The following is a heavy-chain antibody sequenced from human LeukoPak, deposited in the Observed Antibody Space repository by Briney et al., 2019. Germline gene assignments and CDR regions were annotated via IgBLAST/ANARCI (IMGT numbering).Heavy chain of an antibody. Sequence: PGGSLRLSCAASGFTFSSYAMSWVRQAPGKGLEWVSAISGSGGSTYYADSVKGRFTISRDNSKNTLYLQMNSLRAEDTAVYYCARDYGGNSPGNWFDPWGQGTLVTVSS. V-gene: IGHV3-23*01. CDR2: ISGSGGST. J-gene: IGHJ5*02. CDR1: GFTFSSYA. CDR3: ARDYGGNSPGNWFDP. D-gene: IGHD4-23*01.